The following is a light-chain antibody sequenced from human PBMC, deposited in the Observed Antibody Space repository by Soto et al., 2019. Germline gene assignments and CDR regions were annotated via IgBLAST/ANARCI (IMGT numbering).Light chain of an antibody. CDR1: SSDVGGYNY. J-gene: IGLJ1*01. Sequence: QSVLTQPASVSGSPGQSITISCTGTSSDVGGYNYVSWYQQHPGKAPKLMIYDVSNRPSGVSNRFSSSKSGNTASLTISGLQAEDEADYYCSSYTSSRTRVFGTGTKLTVL. CDR3: SSYTSSRTRV. CDR2: DVS. V-gene: IGLV2-14*01.